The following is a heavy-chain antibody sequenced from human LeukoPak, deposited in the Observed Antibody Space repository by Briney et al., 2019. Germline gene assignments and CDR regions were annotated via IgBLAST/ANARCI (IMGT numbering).Heavy chain of an antibody. D-gene: IGHD2-2*01. CDR2: INPSGGST. J-gene: IGHJ5*02. V-gene: IGHV1-46*01. CDR1: GYSFTSYQ. Sequence: ASVRVSCKASGYSFTSYQMHWVRQAPGQGLEWMGIINPSGGSTTYAQKFQGRVTITADESTSTAYMELSSLRSEDTAVYYCARGVTGRYCSSTSCHWRAWFDPWGQGTLVTVSS. CDR3: ARGVTGRYCSSTSCHWRAWFDP.